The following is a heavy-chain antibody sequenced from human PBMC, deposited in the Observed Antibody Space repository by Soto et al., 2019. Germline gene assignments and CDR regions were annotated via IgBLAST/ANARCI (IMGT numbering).Heavy chain of an antibody. CDR3: AKEHGYCSSTSCPFDY. D-gene: IGHD2-2*03. V-gene: IGHV3-23*01. Sequence: GGSLRLSCAASGFTFSSYAMSWVRQAPGKGLEWVSAISGSGGSTYYADSVKGRFTISRDNSKNTLYLQMNSLRAEDTAVYYCAKEHGYCSSTSCPFDYWGQGTLVTVSS. CDR2: ISGSGGST. CDR1: GFTFSSYA. J-gene: IGHJ4*02.